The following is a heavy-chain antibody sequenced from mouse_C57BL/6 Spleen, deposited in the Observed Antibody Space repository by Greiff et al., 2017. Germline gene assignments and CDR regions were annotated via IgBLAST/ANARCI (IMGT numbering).Heavy chain of an antibody. CDR2: IDPSDSYT. CDR1: GYTFTSYW. J-gene: IGHJ2*01. Sequence: QVQLQQPGAELVRPGTSVKLSCKASGYTFTSYWMHWVKQRPGQGLEWIGVIDPSDSYTNYNQKFKGKATLTVDTSSSTAYMQLSSLTSEDSAVYYCARRGSNYLFDYWGQGTTLTVSS. CDR3: ARRGSNYLFDY. V-gene: IGHV1-59*01. D-gene: IGHD2-5*01.